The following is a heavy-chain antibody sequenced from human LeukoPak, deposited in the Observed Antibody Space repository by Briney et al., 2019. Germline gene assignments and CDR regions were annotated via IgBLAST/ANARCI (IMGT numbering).Heavy chain of an antibody. CDR3: ARQVGAMEFHDAFDI. CDR1: GYSFTTYW. J-gene: IGHJ3*02. Sequence: GESLKISCKGSGYSFTTYWISWVRQMPGKGLEWMGRIDPSDSYTNYSPSFQGHVTISADKSFSTAYLQWTSLKASDTAMYYCARQVGAMEFHDAFDIWGQGTMVTVSS. V-gene: IGHV5-10-1*01. D-gene: IGHD1-26*01. CDR2: IDPSDSYT.